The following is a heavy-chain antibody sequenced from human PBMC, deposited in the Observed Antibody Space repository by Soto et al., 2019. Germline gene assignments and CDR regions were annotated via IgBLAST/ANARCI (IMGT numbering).Heavy chain of an antibody. V-gene: IGHV4-4*07. D-gene: IGHD1-1*01. Sequence: PSEALSVTFDDSGASLSGDYWIWIRQPPGKGLEWIGRIYATGSTDYNPSLKSRITMSVDTSKKQFSLTLRSVTAADTAIYYCVRDGTKNLRDRFEPWGRG. J-gene: IGHJ5*02. CDR3: VRDGTKNLRDRFEP. CDR2: IYATGST. CDR1: GASLSGDY.